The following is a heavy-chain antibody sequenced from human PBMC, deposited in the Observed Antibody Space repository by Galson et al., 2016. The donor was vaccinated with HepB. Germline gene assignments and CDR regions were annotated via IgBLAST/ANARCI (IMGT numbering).Heavy chain of an antibody. D-gene: IGHD1-26*01. J-gene: IGHJ4*02. CDR1: GFKFNIYG. Sequence: SLRLSCAASGFKFNIYGMSWVRQAPGKGLEWVASIGSNSDYEQYADSVRGRFTVSRDSARNSLFLQMNNLRLDDTAIYYCATYTKPLLRKLADLFDNWGQGSLVSVSS. CDR3: ATYTKPLLRKLADLFDN. CDR2: IGSNSDYE. V-gene: IGHV3-21*01.